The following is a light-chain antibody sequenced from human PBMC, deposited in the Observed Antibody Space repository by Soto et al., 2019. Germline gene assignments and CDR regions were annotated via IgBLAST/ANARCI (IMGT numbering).Light chain of an antibody. V-gene: IGLV2-14*01. Sequence: QSLLTQPASVSGSPGQSITISCTGTSSDVGGYNYVSWYQQHPGKAPKLMIYDVSNRPSGVSNRFSGSKSGNTASLTISGLQAEDEADYYCTSYTGSSTHVFGTGTKVTVL. CDR1: SSDVGGYNY. CDR3: TSYTGSSTHV. J-gene: IGLJ1*01. CDR2: DVS.